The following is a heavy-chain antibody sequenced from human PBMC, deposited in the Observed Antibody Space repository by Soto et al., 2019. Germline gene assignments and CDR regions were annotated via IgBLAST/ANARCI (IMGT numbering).Heavy chain of an antibody. V-gene: IGHV3-23*01. J-gene: IGHJ4*02. CDR3: ARGPSEYIWGSYLRYCDS. D-gene: IGHD3-16*02. Sequence: EVQLLESGGGLVQPGGSLRLSCAASGFTFSSFAMNWVRQAPGKGLEWVSAISGSSGHTYYADSVKGRFIICRDNSKNTLYLQMDSLSADDTAVYYCARGPSEYIWGSYLRYCDSWGQGSLVTVSS. CDR2: ISGSSGHT. CDR1: GFTFSSFA.